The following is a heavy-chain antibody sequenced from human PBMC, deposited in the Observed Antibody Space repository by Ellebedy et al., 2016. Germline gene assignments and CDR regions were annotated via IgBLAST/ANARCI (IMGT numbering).Heavy chain of an antibody. Sequence: SETLSLTCTVSRGSMTENYWSWIRQPPGKGLEWIGYIYSSGSSTYNPSLKSRVTISVDTSKNQFSLRLSSVTAADTAVYYCARVEPYSRGRGGFDYWGQGTLVTVSS. CDR2: IYSSGSS. D-gene: IGHD6-19*01. CDR3: ARVEPYSRGRGGFDY. CDR1: RGSMTENY. J-gene: IGHJ4*02. V-gene: IGHV4-59*08.